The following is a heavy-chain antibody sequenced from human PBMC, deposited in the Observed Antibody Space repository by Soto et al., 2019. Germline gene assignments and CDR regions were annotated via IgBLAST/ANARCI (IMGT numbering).Heavy chain of an antibody. CDR1: GGSISSYY. CDR2: IFYSGST. CDR3: ARLYGLDAFDF. D-gene: IGHD3-16*02. J-gene: IGHJ3*01. Sequence: QVQLQESGSGLVKPSETLSLTCTVSGGSISSYYWSWIRQSPGKGLEWIGYIFYSGSTNYNPSLKSRVTISVDTSKNQFSLKLSSVTAADTAVYYCARLYGLDAFDFWGQGTMVTVSS. V-gene: IGHV4-59*08.